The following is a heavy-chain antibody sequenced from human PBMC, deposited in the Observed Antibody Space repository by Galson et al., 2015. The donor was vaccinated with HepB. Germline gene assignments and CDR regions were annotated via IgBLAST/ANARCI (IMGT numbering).Heavy chain of an antibody. CDR2: INPNSGSK. Sequence: SVKVSCKASEYTFTGYYMHWVRQAPGQGLEWKGRINPNSGSKNYAQTFQGRVTMTRDTSISTAYMELSRLRSDDTAVYYCATDRREMGRILDGWGQGTLVTVSS. CDR3: ATDRREMGRILDG. CDR1: EYTFTGYY. J-gene: IGHJ4*02. V-gene: IGHV1-2*06. D-gene: IGHD5-24*01.